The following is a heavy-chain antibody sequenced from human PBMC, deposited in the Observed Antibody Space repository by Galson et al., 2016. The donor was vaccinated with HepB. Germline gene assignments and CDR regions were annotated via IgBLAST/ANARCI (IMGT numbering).Heavy chain of an antibody. CDR3: ATDGPPTVVVGAALDS. CDR2: IWNDGRTT. V-gene: IGHV3-33*08. CDR1: GFIFTNYG. Sequence: SLRLSCAASGFIFTNYGMHWVRQAPGKGLEWVAVIWNDGRTTYYGDSVKGRFIISRDNSRETLYLQMNSLRVDDTAIYYCATDGPPTVVVGAALDSWGQGTLVTVSS. D-gene: IGHD2-15*01. J-gene: IGHJ5*01.